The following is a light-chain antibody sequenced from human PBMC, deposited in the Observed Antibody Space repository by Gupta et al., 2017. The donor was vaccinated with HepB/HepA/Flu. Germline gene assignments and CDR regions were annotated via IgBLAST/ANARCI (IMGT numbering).Light chain of an antibody. CDR3: QQFNNYPFT. CDR2: DAS. CDR1: QGISSA. V-gene: IGKV1D-13*01. J-gene: IGKJ3*01. Sequence: AIQLTQSPSSLSASVGDRVTITCRASQGISSALAWYQQKPGKAPKLLIYDASSLESGVPLRFSGSGSGTDFTLTISSLQPEDFATYYCQQFNNYPFTFGPETKVDIK.